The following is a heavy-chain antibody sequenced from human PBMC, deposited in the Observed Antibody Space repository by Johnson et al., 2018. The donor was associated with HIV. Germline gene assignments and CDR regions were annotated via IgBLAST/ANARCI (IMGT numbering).Heavy chain of an antibody. J-gene: IGHJ3*02. CDR2: ISHDGSHK. V-gene: IGHV3-30*18. CDR1: GFTFSS. Sequence: VQLVESGGGVVQPGRSLRLSCAASGFTFSSMHWDRQAPGKGLEWVAVISHDGSHKYYADSVKGRFTISRDNSKNTLYLQMNSLRAEDTAVYYCAKALLLTTATSRDAFDIWGQGTMVTVSS. D-gene: IGHD4-17*01. CDR3: AKALLLTTATSRDAFDI.